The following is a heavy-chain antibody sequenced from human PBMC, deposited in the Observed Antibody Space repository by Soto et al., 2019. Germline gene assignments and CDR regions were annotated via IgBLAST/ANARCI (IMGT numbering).Heavy chain of an antibody. CDR2: MNPNSGNT. J-gene: IGHJ5*02. D-gene: IGHD2-15*01. Sequence: ASVKVSCKASGYTFTSYDINWVRQATGQGLEWMGWMNPNSGNTGYAQKFQGRVTMTRNTSISTAYMELSSLRSEDTAVYYCARGVRRCSGGSCYYWFDPWGQGTLVTVSS. V-gene: IGHV1-8*01. CDR1: GYTFTSYD. CDR3: ARGVRRCSGGSCYYWFDP.